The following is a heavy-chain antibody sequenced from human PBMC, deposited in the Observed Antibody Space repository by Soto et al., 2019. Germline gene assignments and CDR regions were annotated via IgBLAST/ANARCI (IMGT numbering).Heavy chain of an antibody. V-gene: IGHV1-18*01. D-gene: IGHD3-10*01. CDR1: GYTFTSYG. CDR3: ASGWFGEFVYQFDY. J-gene: IGHJ4*02. CDR2: ISAYNGNT. Sequence: QVQLVQSGAEVKKPGASVKVSCKPSGYTFTSYGITWVRQAPGQGLEWMGWISAYNGNTNYAQKFQGRVTMTTDTSTNTANIELRSLGSGDTAVYYCASGWFGEFVYQFDYWGQGTLVTVSS.